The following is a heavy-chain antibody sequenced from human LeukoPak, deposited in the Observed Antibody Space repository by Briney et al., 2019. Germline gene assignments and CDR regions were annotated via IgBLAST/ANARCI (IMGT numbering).Heavy chain of an antibody. CDR3: ARHDVSSSWSSYYYYYGMDV. D-gene: IGHD6-13*01. V-gene: IGHV4-39*01. Sequence: PSETLSLTCTVSGGSISSSSYYWGWLRQPPGKGLEWIVRIYYSGSTYYNPSLKSRVTISVDTSKNQFSLKLSSVTAADTAVYYCARHDVSSSWSSYYYYYGMDVWGQGTTVTVSS. CDR1: GGSISSSSYY. CDR2: IYYSGST. J-gene: IGHJ6*02.